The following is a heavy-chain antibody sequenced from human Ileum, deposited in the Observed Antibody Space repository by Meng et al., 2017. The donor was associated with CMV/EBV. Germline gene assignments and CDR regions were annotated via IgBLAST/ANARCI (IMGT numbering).Heavy chain of an antibody. CDR1: GYTFTGYH. Sequence: SVKVSCKASGYTFTGYHIHWVRQAPGQGLQWMGWISPNSGDTNYAQNFQGGVTMTRDTSITTAYMELSSLKSDATALYYCARAWGRYQLLSSLDYWGQGTLVTVSS. J-gene: IGHJ4*02. CDR3: ARAWGRYQLLSSLDY. D-gene: IGHD2-2*01. CDR2: ISPNSGDT. V-gene: IGHV1-2*02.